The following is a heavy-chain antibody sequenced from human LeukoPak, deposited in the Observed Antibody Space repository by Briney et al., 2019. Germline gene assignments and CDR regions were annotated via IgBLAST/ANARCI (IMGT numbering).Heavy chain of an antibody. V-gene: IGHV3-30*03. CDR2: ISYDGSNK. CDR1: GFTFSNYG. CDR3: ARAKWLRLLLLLDY. Sequence: GRSLRLSCTASGFTFSNYGMHWVRQAPGKGLEGVAVISYDGSNKFYADSVKGRFTISRDNSENTLFLQMNSLRPEDTAVYYCARAKWLRLLLLLDYWGQGTLVTVSS. J-gene: IGHJ4*02. D-gene: IGHD5-12*01.